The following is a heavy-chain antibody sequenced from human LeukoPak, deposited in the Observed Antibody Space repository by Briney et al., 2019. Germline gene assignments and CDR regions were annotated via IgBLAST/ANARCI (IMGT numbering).Heavy chain of an antibody. Sequence: GESLKISCKGSGYSFPNYWIGWVRQMPGKGLEWMGIIYPGDSDTTYKPSFQGHITVSADMSISTAYLQWSSLRSEDTAVYYCARGVVVPAAMGAVAFDIWGQGTMVTVSS. D-gene: IGHD2-2*01. CDR3: ARGVVVPAAMGAVAFDI. J-gene: IGHJ3*02. CDR1: GYSFPNYW. CDR2: IYPGDSDT. V-gene: IGHV5-51*01.